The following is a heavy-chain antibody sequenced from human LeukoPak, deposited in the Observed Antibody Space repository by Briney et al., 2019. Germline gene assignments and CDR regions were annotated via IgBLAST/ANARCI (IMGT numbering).Heavy chain of an antibody. Sequence: GGSLRLSCSASGFSFSSHWMNWVRQTPGKGLEWVAIINTDGSEKSYVDSVRGRFIISRDNAKNSLYLQMNSLRAEDTAVYYCARSNHGPDYWGQGTLVTVS. J-gene: IGHJ4*02. CDR2: INTDGSEK. D-gene: IGHD1-14*01. CDR3: ARSNHGPDY. V-gene: IGHV3-7*01. CDR1: GFSFSSHW.